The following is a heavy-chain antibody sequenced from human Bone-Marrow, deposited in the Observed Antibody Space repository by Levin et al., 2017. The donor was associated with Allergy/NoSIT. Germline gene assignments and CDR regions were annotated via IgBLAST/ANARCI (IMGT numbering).Heavy chain of an antibody. J-gene: IGHJ4*02. CDR3: AKTSRSSMDPDY. Sequence: PGGSLRLSCAASGFTFSSFWMSWVRQAPGKGLEWVANIKQDGSEQYYLDSVRGRFTISRDNADNSLYLQMNSLRVEDTAVYYCAKTSRSSMDPDYWGQGTLVTVSS. CDR1: GFTFSSFW. CDR2: IKQDGSEQ. D-gene: IGHD6-6*01. V-gene: IGHV3-7*01.